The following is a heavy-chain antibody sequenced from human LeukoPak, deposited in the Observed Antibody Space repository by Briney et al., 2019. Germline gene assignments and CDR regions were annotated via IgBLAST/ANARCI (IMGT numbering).Heavy chain of an antibody. D-gene: IGHD3-22*01. V-gene: IGHV3-30*18. Sequence: PGRALRLSCAASGFTFSSYGMHWVRQAPGKGLEGVAVISYDGSNKYYADSVKGRFTISRDNSKNTLYLQMNSLRAEDTAVYYCAKVGYYDSSGYSANSFDYWGQGTLVTVSS. CDR2: ISYDGSNK. J-gene: IGHJ4*02. CDR3: AKVGYYDSSGYSANSFDY. CDR1: GFTFSSYG.